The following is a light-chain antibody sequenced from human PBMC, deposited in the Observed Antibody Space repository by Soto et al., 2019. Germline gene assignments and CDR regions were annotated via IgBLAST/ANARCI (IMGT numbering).Light chain of an antibody. J-gene: IGKJ1*01. V-gene: IGKV1-5*03. CDR1: QTIGNW. CDR2: NAS. Sequence: DIQMTQSPSTLPASVGDRVTITGRASQTIGNWLAWYQQKPGKVPKLLIYNASTLESGAPSRFSGSGSGTEFTLTISSLQPDDFATYYCQQCNLYWTFGQGTKVEIK. CDR3: QQCNLYWT.